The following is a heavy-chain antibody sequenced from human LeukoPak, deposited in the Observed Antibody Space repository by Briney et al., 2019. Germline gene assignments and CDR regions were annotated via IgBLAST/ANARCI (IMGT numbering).Heavy chain of an antibody. CDR2: IYYSGST. D-gene: IGHD6-13*01. J-gene: IGHJ4*02. Sequence: SETLSLTCTVSGGSISSYYWSWIRQPPGKGLEWIGYIYYSGSTNYNPSLKSRVTISVDTSKNQFSLKLSSVTAADTAVYYCARVDSSSWYGRLFDYWGQGTLVTVSS. CDR3: ARVDSSSWYGRLFDY. CDR1: GGSISSYY. V-gene: IGHV4-59*12.